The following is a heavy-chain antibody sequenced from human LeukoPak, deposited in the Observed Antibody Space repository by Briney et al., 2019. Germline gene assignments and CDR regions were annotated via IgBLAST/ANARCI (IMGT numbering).Heavy chain of an antibody. CDR2: IYSGGST. CDR1: GFTVSSNY. V-gene: IGHV3-53*01. D-gene: IGHD3-22*01. CDR3: TTDGSYDSSGYYLYYYYYMDV. Sequence: GGSLRLSCAASGFTVSSNYMSWVRQAPGKGLEWVSVIYSGGSTYYADSVKGRFTISRDNSKNTLYLQMNSLKTEDTAVYYCTTDGSYDSSGYYLYYYYYMDVWGKGTTVTISS. J-gene: IGHJ6*03.